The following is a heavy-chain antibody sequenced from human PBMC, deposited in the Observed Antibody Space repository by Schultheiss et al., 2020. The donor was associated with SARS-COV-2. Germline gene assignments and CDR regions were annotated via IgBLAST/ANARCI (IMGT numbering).Heavy chain of an antibody. J-gene: IGHJ4*02. CDR2: IDWDDAK. D-gene: IGHD2-15*01. CDR3: AREYCSGGSCYSGDY. Sequence: SGPTLVKPKQTLTLTCTFSGFSLSTSGVGVGWIRQPPGKALEWLARIDWDDAKFYSTSLKTRLTISKDTSKNQVVLTMTNIDPVDTATYYCAREYCSGGSCYSGDYWGQGTLVTVSS. V-gene: IGHV2-70*04. CDR1: GFSLSTSGVG.